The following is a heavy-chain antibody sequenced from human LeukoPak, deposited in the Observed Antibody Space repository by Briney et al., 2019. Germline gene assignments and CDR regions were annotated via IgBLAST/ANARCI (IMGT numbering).Heavy chain of an antibody. D-gene: IGHD3-10*01. J-gene: IGHJ4*02. CDR3: ARREYGSGSYHLVY. V-gene: IGHV3-7*03. Sequence: GGSLRLSCAASGFTFSSYWMSWVRQAPGKGLEWVANIKQDGSEKYYVDSVKGRFTISRDNAGNSLYLQMNSLRSEDTAVYYCARREYGSGSYHLVYWGQGTLVTVSS. CDR2: IKQDGSEK. CDR1: GFTFSSYW.